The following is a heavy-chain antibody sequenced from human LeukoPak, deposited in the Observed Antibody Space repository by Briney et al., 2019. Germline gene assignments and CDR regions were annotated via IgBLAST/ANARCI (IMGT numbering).Heavy chain of an antibody. Sequence: PGGSLRLSCAASGFTFSSYAMSWVRQAPGKGLGWVSTISGSGGSTYHADSVKGRFTISRDNSKNTLYLQMNSLRAEDTAVYYCAKGPYYYDSSAYHYGAFDIWGQGTMVTVSS. J-gene: IGHJ3*02. CDR1: GFTFSSYA. D-gene: IGHD3-22*01. CDR2: ISGSGGST. CDR3: AKGPYYYDSSAYHYGAFDI. V-gene: IGHV3-23*01.